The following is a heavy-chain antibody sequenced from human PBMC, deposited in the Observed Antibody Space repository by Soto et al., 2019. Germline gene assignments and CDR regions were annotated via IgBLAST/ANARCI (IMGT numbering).Heavy chain of an antibody. J-gene: IGHJ4*02. CDR3: ARDDLYSSSSLGY. CDR2: IYYSGST. D-gene: IGHD6-6*01. V-gene: IGHV4-59*01. Sequence: PSETLSITCTVSGGSISSYYWSWIRQPPGKGLEWIGYIYYSGSTNYNPSLKSRVTISVDTSKNQFPLKLSSVTVADTAVYYCARDDLYSSSSLGYWGQGTLVTVSS. CDR1: GGSISSYY.